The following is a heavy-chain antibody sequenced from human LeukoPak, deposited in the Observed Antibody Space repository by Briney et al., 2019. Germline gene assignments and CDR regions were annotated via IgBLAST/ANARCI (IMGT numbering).Heavy chain of an antibody. CDR2: INSDGSTT. V-gene: IGHV3-74*01. CDR1: GFTFSSYW. D-gene: IGHD2-15*01. Sequence: GGSLRLPCAASGFTFSSYWMHWVRQAPGKGLVWVSRINSDGSTTSYADSVKGRFTISRDNAKNTLYLQMNNLRAEDTAVYFCASPYCSGGTCYLGGYWGQGTLVTVSS. CDR3: ASPYCSGGTCYLGGY. J-gene: IGHJ4*02.